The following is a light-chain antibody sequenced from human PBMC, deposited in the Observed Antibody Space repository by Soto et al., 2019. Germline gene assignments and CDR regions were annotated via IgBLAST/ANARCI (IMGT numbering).Light chain of an antibody. J-gene: IGKJ4*01. V-gene: IGKV1-13*02. CDR2: DAS. Sequence: AIQLTQSPSSLPASVGDRVIISCRASQGISSALAWYQRKPGRAPRLLIYDASSLQSGVPSRFSGSGSGTDFTLTISSLQPEDFATYYCQQFHSYALTFGGGTKVEIK. CDR3: QQFHSYALT. CDR1: QGISSA.